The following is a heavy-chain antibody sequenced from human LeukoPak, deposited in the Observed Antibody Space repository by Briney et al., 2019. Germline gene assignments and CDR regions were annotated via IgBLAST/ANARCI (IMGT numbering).Heavy chain of an antibody. Sequence: SETLSLTCTVSGGSISSYYWSWIRQPPGKGLEWIGEINHSGSTNYNPSLKSRVTISVDTSKNQFSLKLSSVTAADTAVYYCARALVSSVEMDVWGQGTTVTVSS. CDR1: GGSISSYY. CDR2: INHSGST. D-gene: IGHD2-2*01. J-gene: IGHJ6*02. CDR3: ARALVSSVEMDV. V-gene: IGHV4-34*01.